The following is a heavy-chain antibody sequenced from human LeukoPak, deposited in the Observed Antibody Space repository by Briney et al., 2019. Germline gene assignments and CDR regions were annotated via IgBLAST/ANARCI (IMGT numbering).Heavy chain of an antibody. CDR1: GFTFSTYW. V-gene: IGHV3-7*05. CDR2: IKPDGIKK. J-gene: IGHJ4*02. Sequence: GGSLRLSCAASGFTFSTYWMFWVRQAPGKGLEWVANIKPDGIKKSYVGSVEGRFTISRDNARNSVYLQMNSLRADGTAVYYWARDMGWNSGDSWGQGTLVTVSS. D-gene: IGHD1-7*01. CDR3: ARDMGWNSGDS.